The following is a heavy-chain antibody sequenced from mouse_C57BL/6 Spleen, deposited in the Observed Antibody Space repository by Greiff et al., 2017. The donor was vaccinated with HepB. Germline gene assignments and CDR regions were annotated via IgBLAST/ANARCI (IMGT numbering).Heavy chain of an antibody. CDR2: INPNNGGT. V-gene: IGHV1-22*01. CDR1: GYTFTDYN. CDR3: ARGYGGYFPWFAY. Sequence: EVQLQQSGPELVKPGASVKMSCKASGYTFTDYNMHWVKQSHGKSLEWIGYINPNNGGTSYNQKFKGKATLTVNKSSSTAYMELRSLTSEESAVYYCARGYGGYFPWFAYWGQGTLVTVSA. J-gene: IGHJ3*01. D-gene: IGHD2-3*01.